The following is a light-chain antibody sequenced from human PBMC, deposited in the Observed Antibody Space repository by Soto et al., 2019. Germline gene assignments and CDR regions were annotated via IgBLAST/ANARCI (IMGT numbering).Light chain of an antibody. CDR1: QSVSSSY. CDR3: QQGST. J-gene: IGKJ2*01. CDR2: GAS. Sequence: EIVLTQSPVTLSLSPGERATLSYRASQSVSSSYLAWYQQKPGQAPRLLIYGASSRATGIPDRFSGSGSGTDFTLTISRLEPEDFAVYYCQQGSTFGQGTKLEIK. V-gene: IGKV3-20*01.